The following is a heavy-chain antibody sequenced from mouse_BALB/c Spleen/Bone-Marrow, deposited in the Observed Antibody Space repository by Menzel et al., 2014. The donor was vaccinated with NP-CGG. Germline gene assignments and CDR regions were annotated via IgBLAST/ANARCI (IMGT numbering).Heavy chain of an antibody. D-gene: IGHD2-4*01. CDR2: INPYNDGV. Sequence: EVKLQESGPELVKPGTSVKMSCKASGYTFTSFVMHWVKQKPGQGLEWIGYINPYNDGVNYYEKFKGKATLTSDESSNTAYMELSSLTSEDSAVYYCARTMIYYYAMDYWGQGTSVTVSS. V-gene: IGHV1-14*01. J-gene: IGHJ4*01. CDR3: ARTMIYYYAMDY. CDR1: GYTFTSFV.